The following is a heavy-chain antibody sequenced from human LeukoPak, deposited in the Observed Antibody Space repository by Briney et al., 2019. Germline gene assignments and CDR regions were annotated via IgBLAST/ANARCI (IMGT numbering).Heavy chain of an antibody. CDR2: IKEDGSEK. CDR3: ARDRSSYGYPYYYYYMDV. J-gene: IGHJ6*03. V-gene: IGHV3-7*01. CDR1: GFTFSIYW. Sequence: PGGSLRLSCAASGFTFSIYWMSWVRQAPGKGLEWVANIKEDGSEKYYVDSVKGRFTISRDNAKNSLYVQMNSLRAEDTAVYYCARDRSSYGYPYYYYYMDVWGKGTTVTISS. D-gene: IGHD5-18*01.